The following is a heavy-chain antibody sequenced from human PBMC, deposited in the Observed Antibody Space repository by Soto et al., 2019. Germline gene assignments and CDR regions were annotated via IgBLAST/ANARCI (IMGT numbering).Heavy chain of an antibody. V-gene: IGHV4-31*03. CDR2: IYYSGST. J-gene: IGHJ3*02. Sequence: PSETLSLTCTVSGGSISSGGYYWSWIRQHPGKGLEWIGYIYYSGSTYYNPSLKSRVTISVDTSKNQFSLKLSSVTAADTAVYYCARDRRAYYDFWSGYYKGGEGNAFDIWGQGTMVTVSS. CDR3: ARDRRAYYDFWSGYYKGGEGNAFDI. D-gene: IGHD3-3*01. CDR1: GGSISSGGYY.